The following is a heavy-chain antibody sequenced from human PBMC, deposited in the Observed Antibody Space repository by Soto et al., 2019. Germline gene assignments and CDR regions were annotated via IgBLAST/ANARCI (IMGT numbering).Heavy chain of an antibody. CDR2: ISGSGGST. V-gene: IGHV3-23*01. Sequence: EVQLLESGGGLVQPGGSLRLSCAASGFTFSSYAMSWVRQAPGKGLEWVSAISGSGGSTYYADSVKGRFTISRDNSKNTLYLQMNSLRAEDTAVYYCAYYYGDYVCGGDCYPAPFDYWGQGTLVTVSS. J-gene: IGHJ4*02. D-gene: IGHD2-21*02. CDR3: AYYYGDYVCGGDCYPAPFDY. CDR1: GFTFSSYA.